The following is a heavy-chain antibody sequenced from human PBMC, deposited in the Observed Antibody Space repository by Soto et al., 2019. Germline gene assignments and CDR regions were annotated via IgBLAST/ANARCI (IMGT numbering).Heavy chain of an antibody. J-gene: IGHJ5*02. D-gene: IGHD1-26*01. CDR2: IIPIFGTA. CDR1: GGTLSSYA. CDR3: ASSYSGSHGYNWFDP. V-gene: IGHV1-69*13. Sequence: EASVKVSCKASGGTLSSYAISWVRQAPGQGLEWMGGIIPIFGTANYAQKFQGRVTITADESTSTAYMELSSLRSEDTAVYYCASSYSGSHGYNWFDPWGQGTLVTVSS.